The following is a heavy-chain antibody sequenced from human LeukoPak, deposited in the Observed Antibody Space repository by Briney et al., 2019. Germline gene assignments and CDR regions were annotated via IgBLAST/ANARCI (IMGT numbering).Heavy chain of an antibody. D-gene: IGHD6-13*01. CDR2: IYYSGST. CDR3: ARAVGRRGYSSSWYYFDY. CDR1: GGSISSGGYY. Sequence: SETLSLTCTVSGGSISSGGYYWSWIRQHPGKGLEWIGYIYYSGSTYYNPSLKSRVTISVDTSKNQFSLKLSSVTAADTAVYYCARAVGRRGYSSSWYYFDYWGQGTLVTVSS. V-gene: IGHV4-31*03. J-gene: IGHJ4*02.